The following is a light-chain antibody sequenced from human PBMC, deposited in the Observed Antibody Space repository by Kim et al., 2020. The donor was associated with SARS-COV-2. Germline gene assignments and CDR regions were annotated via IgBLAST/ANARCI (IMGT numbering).Light chain of an antibody. J-gene: IGKJ1*01. CDR1: QYVSNY. CDR3: QHRRS. Sequence: EIVLTQSPATLSLSPGERATLSCRASQYVSNYLAWYQQRPGQAPRLLIYDVSDRATAIPARFSGSRSGTDFTLTISSLEPEDFAVYYCQHRRSFGQGTKVDIK. V-gene: IGKV3-11*01. CDR2: DVS.